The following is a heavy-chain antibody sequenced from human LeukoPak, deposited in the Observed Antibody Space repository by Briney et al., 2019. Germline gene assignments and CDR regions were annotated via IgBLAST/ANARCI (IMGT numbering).Heavy chain of an antibody. D-gene: IGHD5-24*01. Sequence: PGGSLRLSCAASGFTFSNYWMSWVRQAPGKGLEWVANIKEDGSDKYYVDSVKGRFTISRDNAKNSQYLQMNSLRAEDTAVYYCARDTGYNPFDYWGQGTLATVSA. J-gene: IGHJ4*02. CDR3: ARDTGYNPFDY. CDR2: IKEDGSDK. V-gene: IGHV3-7*05. CDR1: GFTFSNYW.